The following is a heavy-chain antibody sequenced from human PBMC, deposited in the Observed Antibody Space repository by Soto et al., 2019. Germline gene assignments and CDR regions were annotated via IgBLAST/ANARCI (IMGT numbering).Heavy chain of an antibody. CDR3: ASSCVGCSGFNYYGTAF. J-gene: IGHJ6*02. CDR2: IYDRGTT. V-gene: IGHV4-31*02. Sequence: QNPGKGREWIGYIYDRGTTYYNQSLKSRVTISVDTSKNQFSLKLSSVTAADTAVYYCASSCVGCSGFNYYGTAFQAHGTTVPVS. D-gene: IGHD6-19*01.